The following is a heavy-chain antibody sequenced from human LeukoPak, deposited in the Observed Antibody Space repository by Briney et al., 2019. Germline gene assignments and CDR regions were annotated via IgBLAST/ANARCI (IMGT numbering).Heavy chain of an antibody. CDR3: ARSLGDGAFDI. V-gene: IGHV3-48*03. J-gene: IGHJ3*02. Sequence: PGGSLRLSCAASGFTFSSYEMNWVRQAPGKGLEWVSYISSSGSTIYYADSVKGRFTISRDNAKNSVYLPMNSLREDDTAVYYCARSLGDGAFDIWGQGTMVTVSS. D-gene: IGHD1-26*01. CDR2: ISSSGSTI. CDR1: GFTFSSYE.